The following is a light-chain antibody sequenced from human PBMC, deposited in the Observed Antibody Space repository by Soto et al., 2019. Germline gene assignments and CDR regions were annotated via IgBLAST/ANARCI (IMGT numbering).Light chain of an antibody. CDR2: GAS. CDR3: QQRTDWPIT. J-gene: IGKJ5*01. CDR1: QSVSSN. V-gene: IGKV3-11*01. Sequence: EVVLTQSPGTLSLSPGERATLSCRASQSVSSNLAWYQQRPGQAPRLLIYGASNRATGIPARFSGSGSGTDFTLTISSLEAEDFAVYYCQQRTDWPITFGQGIRLEIK.